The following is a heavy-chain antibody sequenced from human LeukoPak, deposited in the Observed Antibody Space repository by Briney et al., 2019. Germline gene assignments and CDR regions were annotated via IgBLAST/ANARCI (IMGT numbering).Heavy chain of an antibody. CDR2: INHSGSS. V-gene: IGHV4-34*01. CDR1: GGSITDYF. D-gene: IGHD3-10*01. J-gene: IGHJ6*03. CDR3: ARVGDLFGAHRVRGLPPDYYYMDV. Sequence: SETLSLTCALSGGSITDYFYSWVRPPPGKGLEWIGEINHSGSSTYNPSLKSRVIISVDTSKNQFSLKLSLVTAADTAVYDCARVGDLFGAHRVRGLPPDYYYMDVWGKGTTVTVSS.